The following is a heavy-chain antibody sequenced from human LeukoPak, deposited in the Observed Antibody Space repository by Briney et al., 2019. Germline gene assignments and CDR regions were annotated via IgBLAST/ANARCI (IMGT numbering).Heavy chain of an antibody. CDR2: INHSGST. V-gene: IGHV4-39*07. Sequence: PSETLSLTCTVSGGSINTTTYYWGWIRQPPGKGLEWIGEINHSGSTNYNPSLKSRVTISVDTSKNQFSLKLSSVTAADTAVYCCASTGAYPPTLTERNIDYWGQGTLVTVSS. CDR1: GGSINTTTYY. J-gene: IGHJ4*02. CDR3: ASTGAYPPTLTERNIDY. D-gene: IGHD1-26*01.